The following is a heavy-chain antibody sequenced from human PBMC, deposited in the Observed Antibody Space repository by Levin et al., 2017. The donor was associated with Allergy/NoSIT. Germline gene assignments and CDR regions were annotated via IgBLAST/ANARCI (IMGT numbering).Heavy chain of an antibody. D-gene: IGHD5-18*01. CDR2: IYLSGST. V-gene: IGHV4-30-2*01. J-gene: IGHJ4*02. CDR3: ARVAGYNYGDCVDW. CDR1: GGSISSGGYS. Sequence: SETLSLTCAVSGGSISSGGYSWSWIRQPPGKGLEWIGNIYLSGSTYYNPSLKSRVTISVDRSKNQFPLNLSSVTAADTAVYYCARVAGYNYGDCVDWWGQGTLVTVSS.